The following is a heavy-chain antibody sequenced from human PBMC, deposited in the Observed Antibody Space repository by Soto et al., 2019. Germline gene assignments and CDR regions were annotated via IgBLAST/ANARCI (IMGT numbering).Heavy chain of an antibody. Sequence: QVQLVQSGAEVKKPGSSVKVSCKASGGTFGSFGINWVRQAPGQGLEWMGGIIHIFGTAHYSQNFQGRVTTTAGESTNTASMELSSLRSEDTAVYYCARLYCGGDCYLDYWGQGTLVIVSS. D-gene: IGHD2-21*02. CDR3: ARLYCGGDCYLDY. CDR2: IIHIFGTA. J-gene: IGHJ4*02. V-gene: IGHV1-69*01. CDR1: GGTFGSFG.